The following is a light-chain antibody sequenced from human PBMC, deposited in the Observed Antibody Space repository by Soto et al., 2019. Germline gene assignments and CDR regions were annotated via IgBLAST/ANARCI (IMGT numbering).Light chain of an antibody. J-gene: IGKJ1*01. Sequence: DIRMTQSPSTLSASVGDRVTITCRASRSISSWLAWYQQKPGKAPKLLIYDASSLERGVPSRFRGSGSGTEFTLTISSLQPDDVATYFCQHYNSVSPWTFGQGTKVEIK. CDR3: QHYNSVSPWT. CDR2: DAS. V-gene: IGKV1-5*01. CDR1: RSISSW.